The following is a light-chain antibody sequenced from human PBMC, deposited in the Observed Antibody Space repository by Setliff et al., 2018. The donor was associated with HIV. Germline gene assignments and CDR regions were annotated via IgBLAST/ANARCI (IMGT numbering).Light chain of an antibody. J-gene: IGLJ1*01. CDR2: EVD. V-gene: IGLV2-14*01. CDR1: SSDVGGYKY. Sequence: QSALAQPASVSGSPGQSITISCTGTSSDVGGYKYASWYQHHPGKAPKLLIYEVDNRPSGVSNRFSGSKSGNTASLTISGLQAEDEADYFCSSYTSSSTDVFGTGTKVTVL. CDR3: SSYTSSSTDV.